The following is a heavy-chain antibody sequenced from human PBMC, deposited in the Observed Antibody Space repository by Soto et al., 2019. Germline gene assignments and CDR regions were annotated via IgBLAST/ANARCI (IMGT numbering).Heavy chain of an antibody. Sequence: QVLLVESGGGVVQPGRSLRLSCAASGFTFTSYGMHWVRQAPGKGLEWVAVISYDGNDEQYADSVKGRFAISRDKSKSTVSLQRNSLGPDDMALFYWAKDQGEMATTTLGNGGRGPL. CDR3: AKDQGEMATTTLGN. CDR2: ISYDGNDE. V-gene: IGHV3-30*18. J-gene: IGHJ2*01. D-gene: IGHD1-1*01. CDR1: GFTFTSYG.